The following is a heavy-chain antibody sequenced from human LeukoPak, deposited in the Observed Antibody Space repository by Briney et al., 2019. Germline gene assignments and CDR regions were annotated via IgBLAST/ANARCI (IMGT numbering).Heavy chain of an antibody. V-gene: IGHV1-2*02. D-gene: IGHD6-13*01. CDR2: INPNSGGT. CDR1: GYTFTGYY. CDR3: ARDIAAAADLDY. Sequence: ASVKVSCKASGYTFTGYYMHWVRQAPGQGLEWMGWINPNSGGTNYAQKFQGRVTMTRDTSISTANMELSRLRSDDTAVYYCARDIAAAADLDYWGQGTLVTVSS. J-gene: IGHJ4*02.